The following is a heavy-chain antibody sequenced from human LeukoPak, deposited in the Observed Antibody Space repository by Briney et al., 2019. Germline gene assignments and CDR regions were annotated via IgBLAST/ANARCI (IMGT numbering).Heavy chain of an antibody. J-gene: IGHJ4*02. CDR2: ISAYNGNT. CDR1: GYTFTGYY. CDR3: ARARLWELLDY. Sequence: ASVKVSCKASGYTFTGYYMHWVRQAPGQGLEWMGWISAYNGNTNYAQKLQGRVTMTTDTSTSTAYMELRSLRSDDTAVYYCARARLWELLDYWGQGTLVTVSS. D-gene: IGHD1-26*01. V-gene: IGHV1-18*04.